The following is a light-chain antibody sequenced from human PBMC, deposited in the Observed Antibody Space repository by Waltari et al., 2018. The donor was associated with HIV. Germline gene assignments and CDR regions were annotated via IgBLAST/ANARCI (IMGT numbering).Light chain of an antibody. CDR3: QQSYRGLT. J-gene: IGKJ3*01. CDR1: QNISVY. V-gene: IGKV1-39*01. Sequence: DIQMTQSPSSLSASLGDRVVITCLASQNISVYLNWYQQKSGRAPKLLIYASSSLQDGVPSRFSGSGSGTDFSLTINSLQVEDFAVYYCQQSYRGLTFGPGTNVDV. CDR2: ASS.